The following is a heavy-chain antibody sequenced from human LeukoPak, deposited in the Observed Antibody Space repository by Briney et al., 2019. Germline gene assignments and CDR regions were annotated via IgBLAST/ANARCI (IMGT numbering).Heavy chain of an antibody. J-gene: IGHJ4*02. CDR2: IDPSDSYT. Sequence: GASLQISCKGSGSSFSGYWISWVRHLPGEGLEWMGRIDPSDSYTNYSPSFQGHVTISTDKSISTAYLQWSSLKASDTAMYYCARQHYDLLTGHYRYYLDYWGQGTLVTVSS. D-gene: IGHD3-9*01. CDR1: GSSFSGYW. V-gene: IGHV5-10-1*01. CDR3: ARQHYDLLTGHYRYYLDY.